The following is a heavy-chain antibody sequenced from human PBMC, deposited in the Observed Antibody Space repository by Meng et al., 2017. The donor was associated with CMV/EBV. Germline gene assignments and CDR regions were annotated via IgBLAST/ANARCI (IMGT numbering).Heavy chain of an antibody. V-gene: IGHV4-39*07. Sequence: QLQLPESGAGRVKPSETLSLTCTVSGGSISSSSYYWGWIRQPPGKGLEWIGSIYYSGSTYYNPSLKSRVTISVDTSKNQFSLKLSSVTAADTAVYYCARDSAVAGVVDYWGQGTLVTVSS. CDR2: IYYSGST. J-gene: IGHJ4*02. D-gene: IGHD6-19*01. CDR1: GGSISSSSYY. CDR3: ARDSAVAGVVDY.